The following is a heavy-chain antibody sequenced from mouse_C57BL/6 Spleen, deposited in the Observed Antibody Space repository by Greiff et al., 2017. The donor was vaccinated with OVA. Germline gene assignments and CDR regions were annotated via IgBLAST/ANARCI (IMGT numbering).Heavy chain of an antibody. CDR1: GYTFTSYW. D-gene: IGHD4-1*01. Sequence: VQLQQPGAELVRPGSSVKLSCKASGYTFTSYWMDWVKQRPGQGLEWIGNIYPSDSETHYNQKFKDKATLTVDKSSSTAYMQLSSLTSEDSAVYYCARGTGTGYFDVWGTGTTVTVSS. CDR2: IYPSDSET. J-gene: IGHJ1*03. CDR3: ARGTGTGYFDV. V-gene: IGHV1-61*01.